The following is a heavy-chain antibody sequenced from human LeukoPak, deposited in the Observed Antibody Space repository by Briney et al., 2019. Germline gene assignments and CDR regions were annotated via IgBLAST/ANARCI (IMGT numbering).Heavy chain of an antibody. CDR1: DGAISSGNYY. Sequence: SETLSLTCTVSDGAISSGNYYWSWIRQPAGKGLEWIGRIHISGSTNYNPSLKSRVTISLDTSKNQFSLNPRSVTAADTAVYYCARGLNFGSGILVWGQGSPVTVSS. CDR3: ARGLNFGSGILV. CDR2: IHISGST. D-gene: IGHD3-10*01. V-gene: IGHV4-61*02. J-gene: IGHJ4*02.